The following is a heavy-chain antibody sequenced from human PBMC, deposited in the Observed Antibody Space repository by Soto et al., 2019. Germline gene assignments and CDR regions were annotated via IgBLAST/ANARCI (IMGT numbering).Heavy chain of an antibody. V-gene: IGHV1-3*01. J-gene: IGHJ3*02. D-gene: IGHD6-19*01. CDR2: INAGNGNT. Sequence: ASVKVSCKASGYTFTSYAMHWVRQAPGQRLEWMGWINAGNGNTKYSQKFQGRVTITRDTSASTAYMELSSLRSEDTAVYYCASGGGWHDAFDIWGQGTMVTVSS. CDR1: GYTFTSYA. CDR3: ASGGGWHDAFDI.